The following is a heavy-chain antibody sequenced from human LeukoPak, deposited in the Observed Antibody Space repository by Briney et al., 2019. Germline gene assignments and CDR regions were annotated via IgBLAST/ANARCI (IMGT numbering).Heavy chain of an antibody. Sequence: GGSLRLSCAASGFTFSSYAMHWVRQAPGKGLEWVAVISYDGSNKYYADSVKGRFTIPRDNSKNTLYLQMNSLRAEDTAVYYCARTWRPYYYGMDVWGQGTTVTVSS. V-gene: IGHV3-30*04. CDR2: ISYDGSNK. J-gene: IGHJ6*02. CDR1: GFTFSSYA. CDR3: ARTWRPYYYGMDV.